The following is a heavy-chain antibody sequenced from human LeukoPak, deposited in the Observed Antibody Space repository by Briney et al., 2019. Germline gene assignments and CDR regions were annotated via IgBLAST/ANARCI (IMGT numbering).Heavy chain of an antibody. CDR1: SFSFSDFW. V-gene: IGHV3-7*01. J-gene: IGHJ4*02. CDR3: ARSSSQGFDYFDY. Sequence: GGSLRLSCVASSFSFSDFWMSWVRQRPGKELEWVATIKRFGSEKTYLDSVKGRITISRDDSKSSLSLQMNNLGADDSGLYYCARSSSQGFDYFDYWGQGALVTVSS. D-gene: IGHD3-10*01. CDR2: IKRFGSEK.